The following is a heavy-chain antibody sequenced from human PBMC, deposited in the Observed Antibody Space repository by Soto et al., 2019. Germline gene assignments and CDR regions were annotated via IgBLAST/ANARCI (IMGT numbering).Heavy chain of an antibody. CDR1: GGSISSGGYY. D-gene: IGHD3-22*01. Sequence: SETLSLTCTVSGGSISSGGYYWSWIRQHPGKGLEWIGYIYYSGSTYYNPSLKSRVTISVDTSKNQFSLKLSSVTAADTAVYYCARSYYDSSGYSYDTMWFDPWGQVTLVTVSS. J-gene: IGHJ5*02. CDR3: ARSYYDSSGYSYDTMWFDP. V-gene: IGHV4-31*03. CDR2: IYYSGST.